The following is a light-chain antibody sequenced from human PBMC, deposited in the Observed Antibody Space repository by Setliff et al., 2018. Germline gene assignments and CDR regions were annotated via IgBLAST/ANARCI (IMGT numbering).Light chain of an antibody. CDR1: SSDVGGYNY. CDR2: DVN. Sequence: QSVLTQPPSASGSPGQSVTISCTGTSSDVGGYNYVSWYQQHPGKAPKFMIFDVNKRPSGVPDRFSGSKSGNTASLTVSGLHAEDEADYYCSSYAGSNTWVFGGGTKVTVL. V-gene: IGLV2-8*01. CDR3: SSYAGSNTWV. J-gene: IGLJ3*02.